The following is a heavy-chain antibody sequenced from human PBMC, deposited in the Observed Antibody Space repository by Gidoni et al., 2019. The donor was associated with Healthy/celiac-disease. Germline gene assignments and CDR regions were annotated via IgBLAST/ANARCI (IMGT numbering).Heavy chain of an antibody. Sequence: QVQLVESGGGFVKPGGSLRLSCAASGFTFSDYYMSWIRQAPGKGLEWVSYISSSSSYTNYADSVKGRFTISRDNAKNSLYLQMNSLRAEDTAVYYCARDRPIAYCGGDCYSEHYYYYYGMDVWGQGTTVTVSS. V-gene: IGHV3-11*05. D-gene: IGHD2-21*02. J-gene: IGHJ6*02. CDR3: ARDRPIAYCGGDCYSEHYYYYYGMDV. CDR2: ISSSSSYT. CDR1: GFTFSDYY.